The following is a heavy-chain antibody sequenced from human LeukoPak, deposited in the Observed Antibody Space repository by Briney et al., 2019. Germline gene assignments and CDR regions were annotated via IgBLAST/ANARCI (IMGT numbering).Heavy chain of an antibody. V-gene: IGHV3-23*01. D-gene: IGHD4-23*01. CDR1: GFTFSSCA. CDR3: ARDNYGGNLDY. J-gene: IGHJ4*02. CDR2: IGSDGNT. Sequence: GGSLRLSCAASGFTFSSCAMSWARQAPGKGLECVSAIGSDGNTYYADSVKGRFTISRDNSKNTLYLQMNSLRAEDTAVYYCARDNYGGNLDYWGQGTLVTVSS.